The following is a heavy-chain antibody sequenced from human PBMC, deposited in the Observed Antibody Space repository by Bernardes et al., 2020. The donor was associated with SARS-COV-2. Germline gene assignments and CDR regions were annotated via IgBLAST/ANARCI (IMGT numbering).Heavy chain of an antibody. CDR1: GFIFNIFG. D-gene: IGHD6-13*01. CDR3: AKDSLEAVGDTFYYYGLDV. CDR2: ISADGVNK. Sequence: GGSLRLSCTASGFIFNIFGMHWVRQAPGKGLEWVAVISADGVNKFYADSVKGRFSISRDNSNNTLFLQMSSLRADDTAVYYCAKDSLEAVGDTFYYYGLDVWGQGTTVTVSS. J-gene: IGHJ6*02. V-gene: IGHV3-30*18.